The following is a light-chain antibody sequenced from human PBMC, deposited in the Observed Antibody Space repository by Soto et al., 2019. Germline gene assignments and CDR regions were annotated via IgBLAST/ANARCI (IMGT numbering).Light chain of an antibody. V-gene: IGKV3-20*01. J-gene: IGKJ4*01. CDR2: GAS. Sequence: IVLTQSPGNLSLSTGERATLSCRAIQSVSSSYLAWYQQKPGQAPRLLIYGASSRATGIADRFSGSGSGTDFTLTISRLEPEDFAVYDCQQYGSSPQRTFGGGTKVDI. CDR1: QSVSSSY. CDR3: QQYGSSPQRT.